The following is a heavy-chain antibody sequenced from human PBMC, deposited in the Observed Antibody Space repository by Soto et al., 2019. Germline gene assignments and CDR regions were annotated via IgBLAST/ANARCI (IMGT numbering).Heavy chain of an antibody. CDR1: GGTFSSYT. CDR2: IIPICGTT. J-gene: IGHJ5*02. V-gene: IGHV1-69*01. CDR3: ARGDLRSNWFDP. Sequence: QVQLMQSGAEVKKPGSSVKVSCKASGGTFSSYTINWVRQVPGQGLEWMGGIIPICGTTDYAQKFQGRVTITADESTSTAYMELSSLRSEDTAMYYCARGDLRSNWFDPWGQGTLVTVSS.